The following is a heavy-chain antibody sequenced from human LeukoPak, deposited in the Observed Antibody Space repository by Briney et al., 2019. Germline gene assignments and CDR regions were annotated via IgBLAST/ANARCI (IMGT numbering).Heavy chain of an antibody. D-gene: IGHD3-16*01. CDR2: ISSSGSTI. J-gene: IGHJ1*01. CDR3: ARDNYGWFQH. CDR1: GFTFSSYE. Sequence: GGSLRLSCAASGFTFSSYEMNWVRQAPGKGLEWVSYISSSGSTIYYADSVKGRFTISRDNAKNSLYLQMNSLRAEDTAVYYCARDNYGWFQHWGQGTLVTVPS. V-gene: IGHV3-48*03.